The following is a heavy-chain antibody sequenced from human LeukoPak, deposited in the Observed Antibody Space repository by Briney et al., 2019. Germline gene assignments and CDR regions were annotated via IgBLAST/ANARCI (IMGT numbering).Heavy chain of an antibody. J-gene: IGHJ5*02. D-gene: IGHD6-13*01. Sequence: GGSLRLSCAASGFTFSSYWMSWVRQAPGKGLEWVANIKQDGSEKYYVDSVKGRFTISRDNAKNSLYLQMNSLRAEDTAVYYCARDSVDSSSRSNDNWFDPWGQGTLVTVSS. CDR3: ARDSVDSSSRSNDNWFDP. V-gene: IGHV3-7*01. CDR2: IKQDGSEK. CDR1: GFTFSSYW.